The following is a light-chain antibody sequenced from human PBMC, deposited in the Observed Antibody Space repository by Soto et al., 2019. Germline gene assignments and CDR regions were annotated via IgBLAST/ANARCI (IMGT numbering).Light chain of an antibody. CDR1: ESVGRN. V-gene: IGKV3-15*01. J-gene: IGKJ1*01. CDR2: GAS. Sequence: EIVMTQSPATLSLSPGERATLSCRASESVGRNLAWYQQKPGQAPRLLIYGASTRATAIPPRFSGTGSGTDFTLTISSLKSEDFAVYYCQQYHTWPTFGQGTKVDIK. CDR3: QQYHTWPT.